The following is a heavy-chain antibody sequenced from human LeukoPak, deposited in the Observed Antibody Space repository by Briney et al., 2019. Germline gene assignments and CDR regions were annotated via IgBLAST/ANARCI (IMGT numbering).Heavy chain of an antibody. CDR2: ISSSGSTK. D-gene: IGHD2-2*01. V-gene: IGHV3-11*01. Sequence: GGSLRLSCAASGFTFSDYYMSWIRQAPGKGLEWVSYISSSGSTKYYADSVKGRFTISRDNAKNSLYLQMNSLRAEDTAVYYCARDRIVVVPAADYYMDVWGKGTTVTVSS. CDR3: ARDRIVVVPAADYYMDV. CDR1: GFTFSDYY. J-gene: IGHJ6*03.